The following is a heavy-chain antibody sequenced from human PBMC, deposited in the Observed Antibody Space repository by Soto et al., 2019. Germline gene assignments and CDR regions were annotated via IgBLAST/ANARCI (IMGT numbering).Heavy chain of an antibody. J-gene: IGHJ4*02. V-gene: IGHV3-48*03. Sequence: PGGSLRLSCAASGFTFSSYEMNWVRQAPGKGLEWVSYIGFSGSTKYYADSVKGRFTISRDNAKNSLFLQMNSLRVEDTAVYYCARSPFLECNWAQGTLVTVS. CDR2: IGFSGSTK. CDR1: GFTFSSYE. D-gene: IGHD3-3*02. CDR3: ARSPFLECN.